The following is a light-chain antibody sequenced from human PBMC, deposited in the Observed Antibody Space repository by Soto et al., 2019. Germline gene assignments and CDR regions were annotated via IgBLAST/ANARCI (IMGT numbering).Light chain of an antibody. CDR2: DAS. CDR1: QGISNY. V-gene: IGKV1-5*01. Sequence: DIQITQSPSTQSASAVDRVTITCLASQGISNYLGWYQQKPGKAPKLLIYDASSLQSGVPSRFGGSGSGTDFTLTITSLLPDDCATYYCQHYSLYSPWTCGQGTKVDIK. CDR3: QHYSLYSPWT. J-gene: IGKJ1*01.